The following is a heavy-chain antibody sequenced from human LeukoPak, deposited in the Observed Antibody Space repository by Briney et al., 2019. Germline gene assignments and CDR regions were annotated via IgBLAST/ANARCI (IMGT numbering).Heavy chain of an antibody. Sequence: GGSLPLSCAASGFNFSSYAMSWVRQAPAKGLEWVSSISVIDGRTYYAASAKGRFTISRDNSKNTLYLQMNSLRAEDTAVYYCANPEGSYYDSSGYHTPVVDYWGQGTLVTVSS. J-gene: IGHJ4*02. D-gene: IGHD3-22*01. V-gene: IGHV3-23*01. CDR3: ANPEGSYYDSSGYHTPVVDY. CDR2: ISVIDGRT. CDR1: GFNFSSYA.